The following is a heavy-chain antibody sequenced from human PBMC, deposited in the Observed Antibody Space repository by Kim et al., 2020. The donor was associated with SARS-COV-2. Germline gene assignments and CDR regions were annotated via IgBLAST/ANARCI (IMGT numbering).Heavy chain of an antibody. D-gene: IGHD6-13*01. CDR1: GFTFGDYA. CDR2: IRSKAYGGTT. J-gene: IGHJ6*02. Sequence: GGSLRLSCTASGFTFGDYAMSWFRQAPGKGLEWVGFIRSKAYGGTTEYAASVKGRFTISRDDSKSIAYLQMNSLKTEDTAVYYCTRDRIAAAGFRYYYGMDVWGQGTTVTVSS. V-gene: IGHV3-49*03. CDR3: TRDRIAAAGFRYYYGMDV.